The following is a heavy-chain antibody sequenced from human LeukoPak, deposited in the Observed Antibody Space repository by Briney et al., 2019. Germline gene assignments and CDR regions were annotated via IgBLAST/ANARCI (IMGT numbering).Heavy chain of an antibody. Sequence: GGSLRLSCAASGFTFSSYGMHWVRQAPGKGLEWVAVXWYDGSNKYYADSVKGRFTISRDNSKNTLYLQMNSLRAEDTAVYYCARGLASYYYGSGRPTPLDYWGQGTLVTVSS. D-gene: IGHD3-10*01. CDR3: ARGLASYYYGSGRPTPLDY. CDR2: XWYDGSNK. V-gene: IGHV3-33*01. J-gene: IGHJ4*02. CDR1: GFTFSSYG.